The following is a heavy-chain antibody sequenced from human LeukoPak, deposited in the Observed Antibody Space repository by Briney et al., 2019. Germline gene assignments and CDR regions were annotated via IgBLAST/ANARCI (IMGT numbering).Heavy chain of an antibody. CDR2: IIPIFGTA. CDR3: ARGGSSSDAVLDY. D-gene: IGHD6-6*01. J-gene: IGHJ4*02. CDR1: GGTFSSYA. V-gene: IGHV1-69*05. Sequence: ASVKVSCKASGGTFSSYAISWVRQAPGQGLEWMGGIIPIFGTANYAQKFQGRVTITTDESTSIAYMELSSLRSEDTAVYYCARGGSSSDAVLDYWGQGTLVTVSS.